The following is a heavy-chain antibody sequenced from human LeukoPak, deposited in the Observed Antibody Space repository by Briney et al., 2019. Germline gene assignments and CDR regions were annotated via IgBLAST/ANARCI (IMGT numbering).Heavy chain of an antibody. CDR3: ARDRGYSTFDY. D-gene: IGHD4-23*01. CDR2: ISGSGGST. CDR1: GFTFSNYA. Sequence: PGGSLRLSCAASGFTFSNYAMTWVRQAPGKGLEWVLGISGSGGSTYYVDSVKGRFTISRDNAKNSLYLQMNSLRVDDTAVYYCARDRGYSTFDYWGQGTLVTVSS. V-gene: IGHV3-23*01. J-gene: IGHJ4*02.